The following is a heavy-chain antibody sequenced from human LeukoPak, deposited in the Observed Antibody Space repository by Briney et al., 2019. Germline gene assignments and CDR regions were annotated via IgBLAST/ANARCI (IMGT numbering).Heavy chain of an antibody. J-gene: IGHJ4*02. CDR1: GFNFSDSR. D-gene: IGHD2-21*01. CDR3: VRGDWYFES. Sequence: GGSLRLSCVTSGFNFSDSRMTWVRQAPGEGLQWVANVNRDGTEKHFLDSVEGRFTISRDNAKKSLYLQMSSLRPQDTAVYFCVRGDWYFESWGQGTLVTVSS. V-gene: IGHV3-7*04. CDR2: VNRDGTEK.